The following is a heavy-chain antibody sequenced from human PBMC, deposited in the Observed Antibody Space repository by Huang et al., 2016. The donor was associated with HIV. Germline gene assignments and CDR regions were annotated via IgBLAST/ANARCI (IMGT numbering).Heavy chain of an antibody. J-gene: IGHJ3*02. CDR3: ARQGVGDFVVEPTGLGAFDI. CDR2: IYPGYSDT. D-gene: IGHD2-2*01. Sequence: EVQLVQSGAVVKKPGESLKISCKGSGYTFNGYWIGWVRQQPGKGLEWMGSIYPGYSDTTYSPSFQGQVTSSADKSISTAYLQWSGLKASDTAMYYCARQGVGDFVVEPTGLGAFDIWGQGTMVTVSS. V-gene: IGHV5-51*01. CDR1: GYTFNGYW.